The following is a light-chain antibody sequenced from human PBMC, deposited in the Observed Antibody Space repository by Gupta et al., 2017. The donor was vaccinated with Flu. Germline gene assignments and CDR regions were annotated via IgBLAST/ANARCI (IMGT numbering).Light chain of an antibody. CDR1: QDIAKY. J-gene: IGKJ2*01. Sequence: DIQVTQSPSSLSASVGDRLTITCQTSQDIAKYLNWYQQKPGQAPKLLINEASHLQTGVPSRFSGSGFGEHFSFTSSGRRQEDVATYYYRQNENRPPYTFGQGTKVDIK. V-gene: IGKV1-33*01. CDR2: EAS. CDR3: RQNENRPPYT.